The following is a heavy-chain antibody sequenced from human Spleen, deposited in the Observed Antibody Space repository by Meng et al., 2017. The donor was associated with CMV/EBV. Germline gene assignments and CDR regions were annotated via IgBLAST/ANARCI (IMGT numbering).Heavy chain of an antibody. CDR2: ISSTSSYI. Sequence: GESLKISCAASGFTLSSYSMSWVRQAPGKGLEWVSSISSTSSYIYYADSVKGRFTISRDNAKNSLYLQMNSLGAEDTAVYYCARDLNWGAVRVGILDYYGMDVWGQGTTVTVSS. V-gene: IGHV3-21*01. D-gene: IGHD7-27*01. CDR3: ARDLNWGAVRVGILDYYGMDV. J-gene: IGHJ6*02. CDR1: GFTLSSYS.